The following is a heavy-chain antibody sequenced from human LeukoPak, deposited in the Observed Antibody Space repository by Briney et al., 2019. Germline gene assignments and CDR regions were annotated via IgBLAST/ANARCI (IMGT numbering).Heavy chain of an antibody. D-gene: IGHD3-16*01. V-gene: IGHV4-4*09. CDR2: IYTSGST. CDR1: GGSNSSYY. J-gene: IGHJ6*03. Sequence: SETLSLTCTVSGGSNSSYYWSWIRQPPGKGLEWIGYIYTSGSTNYNPSLKSRVTISVDTSNNQFPLKLSSVTAADTAVYYCASMEESPPSDYYYYMDVWGKGTTVTVSS. CDR3: ASMEESPPSDYYYYMDV.